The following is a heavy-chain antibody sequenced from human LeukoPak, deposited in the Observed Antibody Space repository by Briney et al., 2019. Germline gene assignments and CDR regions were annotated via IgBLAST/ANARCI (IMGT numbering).Heavy chain of an antibody. J-gene: IGHJ4*02. D-gene: IGHD3-22*01. CDR2: ISGSSIYI. CDR1: GFTFSTYS. CDR3: ARDPPYYDSSGYYYDY. V-gene: IGHV3-21*01. Sequence: GGSLRFSCAASGFTFSTYSRIWVRQAPGKGLEWVSSISGSSIYIYYADSVKGRFTISRDNDKNSLYLQMNSLRAEDTAVYYCARDPPYYDSSGYYYDYWGQGTLVTVSS.